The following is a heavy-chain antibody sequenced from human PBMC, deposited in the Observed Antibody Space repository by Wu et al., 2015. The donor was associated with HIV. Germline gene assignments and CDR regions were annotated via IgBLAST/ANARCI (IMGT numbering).Heavy chain of an antibody. CDR3: ARDKRAMVRGVKGWFDP. CDR2: INPNSGGT. V-gene: IGHV1-2*02. D-gene: IGHD3-10*01. CDR1: GYTFTGYY. J-gene: IGHJ5*02. Sequence: QVQLVQSGAEVKKPGASVKVSCKASGYTFTGYYMHWVRQAPGQGLEWMGWINPNSGGTNYAQKFQGRVTMTRDTSISTAYMELSRLRSDDTAVYYCARDKRAMVRGVKGWFDPWGQGTLVTVSS.